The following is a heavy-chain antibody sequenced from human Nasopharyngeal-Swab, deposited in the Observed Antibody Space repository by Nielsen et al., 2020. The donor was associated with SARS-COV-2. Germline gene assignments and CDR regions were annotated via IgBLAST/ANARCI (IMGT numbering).Heavy chain of an antibody. CDR3: ARPLGSPDAFDI. CDR2: IYYSGST. CDR1: GGSISSSSYY. D-gene: IGHD6-13*01. V-gene: IGHV4-39*01. Sequence: SETLSLTCTVSGGSISSSSYYWGWIRQPPGKGLEWIGSIYYSGSTYYNPSLKSRFTISVDTSKNQFSLKLSSVTAADTAVYYCARPLGSPDAFDIWGQGTMVTVSS. J-gene: IGHJ3*02.